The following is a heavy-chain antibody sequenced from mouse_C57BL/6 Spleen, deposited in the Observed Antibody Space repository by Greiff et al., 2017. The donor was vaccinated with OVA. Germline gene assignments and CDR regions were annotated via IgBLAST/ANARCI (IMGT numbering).Heavy chain of an antibody. V-gene: IGHV1-53*01. CDR3: ARRFDFITTVVPHGDWFAY. Sequence: QVQLQQPGTELVKPGASVKLSCKASGYTFTSYWMHWVKQRPGQGLEWIGNINPSNGGTKYNEKFKSNPTLTLDKSSTTSYMQLSSLTSEDSAVYYCARRFDFITTVVPHGDWFAYWGQGTLVTVSA. CDR2: INPSNGGT. CDR1: GYTFTSYW. J-gene: IGHJ3*01. D-gene: IGHD1-1*01.